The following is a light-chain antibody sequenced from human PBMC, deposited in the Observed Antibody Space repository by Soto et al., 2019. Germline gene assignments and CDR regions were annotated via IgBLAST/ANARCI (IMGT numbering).Light chain of an antibody. CDR1: QSVSSN. J-gene: IGKJ4*01. Sequence: EIVMTPSPATLSVSPGERATLSCRASQSVSSNLAWYQQKPGQAPRLLIYGASTRATGIPARFSGSGSGTEFTLTISSLQSEDFAVYYCQHYNNWPFAFGGGTKVDIK. V-gene: IGKV3-15*01. CDR2: GAS. CDR3: QHYNNWPFA.